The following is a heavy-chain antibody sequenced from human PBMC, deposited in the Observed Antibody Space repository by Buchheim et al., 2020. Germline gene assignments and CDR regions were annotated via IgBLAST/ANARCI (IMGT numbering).Heavy chain of an antibody. D-gene: IGHD2/OR15-2a*01. V-gene: IGHV3-23*01. CDR2: ISNSGGGT. Sequence: EVQLLESGGGLVQPGGSLRLSCAASGFTFDSYAMSWVRQAPGKGLEWVSSISNSGGGTYYPDSVKGRFTISRDNSKNTVYLQMNSLRAEDTAVYYCAKVTQKNMAFREGIDNWGQG. CDR1: GFTFDSYA. J-gene: IGHJ4*02. CDR3: AKVTQKNMAFREGIDN.